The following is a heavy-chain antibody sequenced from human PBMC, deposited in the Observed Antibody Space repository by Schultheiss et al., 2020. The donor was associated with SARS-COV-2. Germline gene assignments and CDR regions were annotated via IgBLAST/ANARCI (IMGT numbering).Heavy chain of an antibody. D-gene: IGHD6-19*01. Sequence: GESLKISCAASGFTFSSYSMNWVRQAPGKGLEWVSSISSSSSYIYYADSVKGRFTISRDNAKNSLYLQMNSLRAEDTAVYYCARATGAESGWYSLWGQGTLVTVSS. CDR2: ISSSSSYI. CDR1: GFTFSSYS. V-gene: IGHV3-21*01. J-gene: IGHJ4*02. CDR3: ARATGAESGWYSL.